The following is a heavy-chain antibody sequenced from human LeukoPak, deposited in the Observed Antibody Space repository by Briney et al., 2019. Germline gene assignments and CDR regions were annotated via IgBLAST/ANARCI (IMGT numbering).Heavy chain of an antibody. D-gene: IGHD6-6*01. CDR1: GGSISSYY. CDR2: IYTSGST. J-gene: IGHJ6*03. V-gene: IGHV4-4*07. Sequence: SETLSLTCTVSGGSISSYYWSWIRQPPGKGLEWIGRIYTSGSTNYNPSLKSRVTISVDKSKNQFSLKLSSVTAADTAVYYCARGGAYSSSYYYYMDVWGKGTTVTVSS. CDR3: ARGGAYSSSYYYYMDV.